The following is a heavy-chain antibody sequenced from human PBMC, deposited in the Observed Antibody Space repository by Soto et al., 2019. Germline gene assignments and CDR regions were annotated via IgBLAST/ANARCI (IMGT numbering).Heavy chain of an antibody. CDR1: GFTFSSYS. D-gene: IGHD6-6*01. J-gene: IGHJ6*03. V-gene: IGHV3-21*01. CDR3: ARGRGSSSYYYMDV. Sequence: GGSLRLSCAASGFTFSSYSMNWVRQAPGKGLEWVSSISSSSSYIYYADSVKGRFTISRDNAKNSLYLQMNSLRAEDTAVYYCARGRGSSSYYYMDVWGKGTTVTVSS. CDR2: ISSSSSYI.